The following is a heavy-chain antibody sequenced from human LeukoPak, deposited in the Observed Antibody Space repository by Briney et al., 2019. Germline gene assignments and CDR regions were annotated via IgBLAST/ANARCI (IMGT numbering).Heavy chain of an antibody. J-gene: IGHJ4*02. V-gene: IGHV3-7*01. D-gene: IGHD5-12*01. Sequence: GGSLRLSCVASGFTFSSYWMSWVRQASGKGLEWVANIKQDGSEKDYVDSVKGRFTISRDNAKNSLYLQMNTLRAEDTAVYYCARESLATIGVDYWGQGTLVTVSS. CDR3: ARESLATIGVDY. CDR1: GFTFSSYW. CDR2: IKQDGSEK.